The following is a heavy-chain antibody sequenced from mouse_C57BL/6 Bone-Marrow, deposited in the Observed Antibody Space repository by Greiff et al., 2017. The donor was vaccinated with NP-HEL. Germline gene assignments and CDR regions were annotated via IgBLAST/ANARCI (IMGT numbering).Heavy chain of an antibody. Sequence: VQLQQPGAELVMPGASVKLSCKASGYTFTSYWMHWVKQRPGQGLEWIGEIDPSDSYTNYNQKFTGKSTLTVDKSSSTAYMQLSSLTSEDSAVYYCARLGDYDDAYAMDYWGQGTSVTVSS. CDR3: ARLGDYDDAYAMDY. CDR2: IDPSDSYT. D-gene: IGHD2-4*01. J-gene: IGHJ4*01. CDR1: GYTFTSYW. V-gene: IGHV1-69*01.